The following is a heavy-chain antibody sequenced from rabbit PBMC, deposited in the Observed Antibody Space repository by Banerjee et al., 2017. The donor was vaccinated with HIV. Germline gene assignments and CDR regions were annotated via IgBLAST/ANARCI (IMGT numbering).Heavy chain of an antibody. CDR1: GIDFNSYYY. D-gene: IGHD6-1*01. Sequence: QQQLEESGGGLVKPGGTLTLTCKASGIDFNSYYYMCWVRQAPGKGPEWIACIYVGRSGSTYYASWAKGRFTISKTSSTTVTLQITSLTAADTATYFCARGEDGDLSDGYGLSLWGQGTLVTVS. CDR3: ARGEDGDLSDGYGLSL. J-gene: IGHJ6*01. V-gene: IGHV1S45*01. CDR2: IYVGRSGST.